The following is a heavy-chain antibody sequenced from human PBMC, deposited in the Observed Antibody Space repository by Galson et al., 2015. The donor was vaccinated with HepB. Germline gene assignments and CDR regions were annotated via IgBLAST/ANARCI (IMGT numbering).Heavy chain of an antibody. V-gene: IGHV3-43*01. CDR1: GFTFDDYT. J-gene: IGHJ4*02. CDR2: ISWDGGST. Sequence: SLRLSCAASGFTFDDYTMHWVRQAPGKGLEWVSLISWDGGSTYYADSVKGRFTISRDNSKNSLYLQMNSLRTEDTALYYCAKDRPATIIGYYFDYWGQGTLVTVSS. CDR3: AKDRPATIIGYYFDY. D-gene: IGHD5-24*01.